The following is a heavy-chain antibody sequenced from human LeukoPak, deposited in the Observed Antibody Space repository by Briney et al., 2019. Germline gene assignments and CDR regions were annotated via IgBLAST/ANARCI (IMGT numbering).Heavy chain of an antibody. CDR1: GFTFSCYS. CDR2: IRSGSSYI. Sequence: GALVLSCASSGFTFSCYSMKVVRPAPGEGLEWVSSIRSGSSYIYDADSVKGRFTISRDNAKNSLYLQMNSLRAEDTAVYYCASEGDDEDYDSSGYPKVDYWGQGTLVTVSS. V-gene: IGHV3-21*01. D-gene: IGHD3-22*01. J-gene: IGHJ4*02. CDR3: ASEGDDEDYDSSGYPKVDY.